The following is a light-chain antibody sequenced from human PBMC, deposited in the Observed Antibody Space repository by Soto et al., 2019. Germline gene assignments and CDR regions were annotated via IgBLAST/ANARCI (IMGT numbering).Light chain of an antibody. J-gene: IGKJ2*01. CDR3: QQRSNWPPYT. Sequence: PATLSLSPGERATLSCRASQSVSSYLAWYQQKPGQAPRLLIYDASNRATGIPARFSGSGSGTDFTLTISSLEPEDFAVYYCQQRSNWPPYTFGQGTKLEIK. V-gene: IGKV3-11*01. CDR2: DAS. CDR1: QSVSSY.